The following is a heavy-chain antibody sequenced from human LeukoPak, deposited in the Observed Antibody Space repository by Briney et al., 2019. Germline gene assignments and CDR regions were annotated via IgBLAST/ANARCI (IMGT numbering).Heavy chain of an antibody. CDR1: GGSISSSSYY. V-gene: IGHV4-39*01. D-gene: IGHD6-19*01. CDR3: ARHEQWLVHGVRFDP. Sequence: SETLSLTCAVSGGSISSSSYYWGWIRQPPGKGRGWIGSIYYSGSTYYNPSRKSLVTISVDTSKNQFTLKMNSVIAADTAVYNCARHEQWLVHGVRFDPWGQGTLVTVSS. CDR2: IYYSGST. J-gene: IGHJ5*02.